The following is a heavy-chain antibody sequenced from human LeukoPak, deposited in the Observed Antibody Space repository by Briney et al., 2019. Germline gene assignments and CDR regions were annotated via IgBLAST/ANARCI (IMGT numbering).Heavy chain of an antibody. V-gene: IGHV4-59*08. D-gene: IGHD6-13*01. Sequence: MPSETLSLTCTVSGGSISSYYWSWIRQPPGKGLEWIGYIYYSGSTNYNPSLKSRVTISVDTSKNQFSLKLSSVTAADTAVYYCARVVFGAAAAPYYYYMDVWGKGTTVTVSS. CDR2: IYYSGST. CDR1: GGSISSYY. CDR3: ARVVFGAAAAPYYYYMDV. J-gene: IGHJ6*03.